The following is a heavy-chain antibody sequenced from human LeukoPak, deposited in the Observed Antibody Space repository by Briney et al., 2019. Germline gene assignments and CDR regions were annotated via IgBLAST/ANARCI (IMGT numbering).Heavy chain of an antibody. J-gene: IGHJ4*02. V-gene: IGHV3-30*01. CDR3: ARDGNFYYGSGSYYFDF. Sequence: SVKGRFTISRDNSKTTLYLQMNSLRAEDTAVYYCARDGNFYYGSGSYYFDFWGQGTLVTVSS. D-gene: IGHD3-10*01.